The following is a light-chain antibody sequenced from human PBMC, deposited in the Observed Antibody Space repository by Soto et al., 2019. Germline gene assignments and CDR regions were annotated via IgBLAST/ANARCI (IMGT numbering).Light chain of an antibody. CDR1: SSDVGGYNF. Sequence: QSALTQTASVSGSPGQSITISCTGTSSDVGGYNFVSWYQQHPGKALKLIIHEVTNRPSGVSGRFSGSESGNTAFLTISGLQAEDEAVYYCCSHSSSITGMCGGGTKVTVL. V-gene: IGLV2-14*03. CDR3: CSHSSSITGM. CDR2: EVT. J-gene: IGLJ3*02.